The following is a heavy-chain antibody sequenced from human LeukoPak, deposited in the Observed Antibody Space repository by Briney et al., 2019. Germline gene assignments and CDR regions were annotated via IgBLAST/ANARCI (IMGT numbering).Heavy chain of an antibody. CDR3: ARVTGDRVFDY. Sequence: GGSLRLSCAASEFTVSSNYMSWVRQASGKGLEWVSVIYSGGYTYYADSVKGRFTISRDNSKNTLYLQMNSRRAEDTDVYYCARVTGDRVFDYWGQGTLVTVSS. D-gene: IGHD7-27*01. CDR1: EFTVSSNY. CDR2: IYSGGYT. J-gene: IGHJ4*02. V-gene: IGHV3-53*01.